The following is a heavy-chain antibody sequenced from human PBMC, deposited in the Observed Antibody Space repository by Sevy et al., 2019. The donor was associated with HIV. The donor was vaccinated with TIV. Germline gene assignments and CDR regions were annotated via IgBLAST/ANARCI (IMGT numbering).Heavy chain of an antibody. V-gene: IGHV1-24*01. CDR3: ATNSRYFGGSTWYWAEGLFDP. CDR1: GNTLTELS. J-gene: IGHJ5*02. D-gene: IGHD2-15*01. CDR2: FDPKHGER. Sequence: ASVKVSCKVSGNTLTELSMHWVRQSPGKGLEWMGSFDPKHGERIYAQKFQGRISMTEDTSTDTAYMELSSLRSGDTAVYYCATNSRYFGGSTWYWAEGLFDPWGQGTLVTVSS.